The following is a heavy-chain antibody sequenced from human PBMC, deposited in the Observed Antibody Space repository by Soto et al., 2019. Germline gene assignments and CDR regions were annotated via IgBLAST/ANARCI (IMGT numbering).Heavy chain of an antibody. Sequence: SETLSLTCTVSGGSISSYYWSWIRQPPGKGLEWIGYIHYSGSTNYNPSLKSRVTISVDTSKNQFSLKLSSVTAADTAVYYCARVDSGYAYFDYWGQGTLVTVSS. D-gene: IGHD3-22*01. V-gene: IGHV4-59*01. CDR3: ARVDSGYAYFDY. CDR2: IHYSGST. CDR1: GGSISSYY. J-gene: IGHJ4*02.